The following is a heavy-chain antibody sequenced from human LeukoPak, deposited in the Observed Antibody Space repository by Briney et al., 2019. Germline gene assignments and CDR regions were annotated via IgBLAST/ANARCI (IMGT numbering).Heavy chain of an antibody. CDR1: GGSISSSNYY. V-gene: IGHV4-39*01. CDR2: IYYSGST. Sequence: SETLSLTCTVSGGSISSSNYYWGWIRQPPGKGLEWIGSIYYSGSTYYNPSLKSRVTISVDTSKNQFSLKLSSVTAADTAVLYCAGHETLLQWFDPWGQGTLVTVSS. CDR3: AGHETLLQWFDP. J-gene: IGHJ5*02. D-gene: IGHD3-3*01.